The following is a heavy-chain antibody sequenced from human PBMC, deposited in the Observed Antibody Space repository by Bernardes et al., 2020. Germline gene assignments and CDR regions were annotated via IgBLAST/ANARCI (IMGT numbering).Heavy chain of an antibody. J-gene: IGHJ4*02. CDR1: GFTFSNAW. D-gene: IGHD2-21*02. CDR2: IKSKTDGGTT. V-gene: IGHV3-15*01. Sequence: GGSLRLSCAASGFTFSNAWMSWVRQAPGKGLEWVGRIKSKTDGGTTDYAAPVKGRFTISRDDSKNTLYLQMNSLKTEDTAVYYCTTAYCGGDCYSVAHYWGQGTLVTVSS. CDR3: TTAYCGGDCYSVAHY.